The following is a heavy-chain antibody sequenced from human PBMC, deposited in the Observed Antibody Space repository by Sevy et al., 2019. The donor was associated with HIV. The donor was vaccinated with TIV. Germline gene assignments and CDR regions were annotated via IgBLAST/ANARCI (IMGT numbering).Heavy chain of an antibody. D-gene: IGHD1-26*01. V-gene: IGHV3-30*18. J-gene: IGHJ4*02. Sequence: GGSLRLSCAASGFTFSSYGMHWVRQAPGKGLEWVAVISYDGSNKYYADSVKGRFTISRDNSKNTLYLQMNSLRAEDTAVYYCAKVRWELSNALVYTLFDYWGQGTLVTVSS. CDR3: AKVRWELSNALVYTLFDY. CDR1: GFTFSSYG. CDR2: ISYDGSNK.